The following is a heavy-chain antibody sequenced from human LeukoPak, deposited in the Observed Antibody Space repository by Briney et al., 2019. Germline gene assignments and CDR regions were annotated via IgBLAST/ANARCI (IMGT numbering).Heavy chain of an antibody. D-gene: IGHD6-19*01. J-gene: IGHJ6*03. Sequence: PSETLSLTCTVSGGSISSGSYYWSWIRQPAGKGLEWIGRIYTSGSTNYNPSLKSRVTISVDTSKNQFSLKLSSVTAADTAVYYCARIALASGDYYYYYMDVWGKGTTVTISS. CDR2: IYTSGST. CDR1: GGSISSGSYY. V-gene: IGHV4-61*02. CDR3: ARIALASGDYYYYYMDV.